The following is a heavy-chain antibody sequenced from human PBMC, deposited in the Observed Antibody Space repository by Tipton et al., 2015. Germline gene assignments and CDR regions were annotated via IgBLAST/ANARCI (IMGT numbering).Heavy chain of an antibody. V-gene: IGHV4-59*01. CDR3: ARARGRHGGLFDS. J-gene: IGHJ4*02. Sequence: TLSLTCTVSGASLSKYHWNWVRQPPWMELEWIGYIRYSGSTNYNPSLKSRVTISVDTSRSQISLKMTSVTATDTAVYYCARARGRHGGLFDSWGQGTLVTVSS. CDR1: GASLSKYH. CDR2: IRYSGST. D-gene: IGHD4-23*01.